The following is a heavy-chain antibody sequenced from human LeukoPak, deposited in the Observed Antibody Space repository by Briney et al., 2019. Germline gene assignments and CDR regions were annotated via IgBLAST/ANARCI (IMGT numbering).Heavy chain of an antibody. CDR1: GLTFGDST. CDR2: IRGKVYDDAT. Sequence: GSLRLSCTASGLTFGDSTMSWFRQAPGKGLVWVGFIRGKVYDDATEYAASGKGRSIISRDDSKNIAYLQMNNLKTEDTAMYYCTRYPNVLDYNDRGGPWDSWGQGTLVTVS. D-gene: IGHD3-22*01. V-gene: IGHV3-49*03. J-gene: IGHJ4*02. CDR3: TRYPNVLDYNDRGGPWDS.